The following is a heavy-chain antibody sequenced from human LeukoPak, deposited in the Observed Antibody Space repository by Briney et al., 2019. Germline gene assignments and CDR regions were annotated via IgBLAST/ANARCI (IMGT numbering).Heavy chain of an antibody. CDR1: GYTFTSCG. CDR2: ISAYNGNT. J-gene: IGHJ3*02. V-gene: IGHV1-18*01. CDR3: ARDWGCSSTSCYTGAFDI. D-gene: IGHD2-2*02. Sequence: ASVKVSCKASGYTFTSCGISWVRQAPGQGLEWMGWISAYNGNTNYAQKLQGRVTMTTDTSTSTAYMELRSLRSDDTAVYYCARDWGCSSTSCYTGAFDIWGQGTMVTVSS.